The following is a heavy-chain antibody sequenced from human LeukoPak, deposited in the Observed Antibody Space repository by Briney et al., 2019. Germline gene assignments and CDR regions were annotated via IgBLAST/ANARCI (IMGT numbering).Heavy chain of an antibody. V-gene: IGHV4-34*01. Sequence: SETLSLTCVVYGGSFSGYYWSWIRQPPGKGLEWIGEINHSGSTNYNPSLKSRVTISVDTSKNQFSLKLSSVTAADTAVYYCARGSSGWYTIRYYFDYWGQGTLVTVSS. D-gene: IGHD6-19*01. CDR2: INHSGST. CDR3: ARGSSGWYTIRYYFDY. CDR1: GGSFSGYY. J-gene: IGHJ4*02.